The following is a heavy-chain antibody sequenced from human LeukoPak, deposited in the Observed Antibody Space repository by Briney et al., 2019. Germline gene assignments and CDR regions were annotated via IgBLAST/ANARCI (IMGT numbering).Heavy chain of an antibody. CDR2: ITGTSSYT. CDR1: GFTFSSYS. D-gene: IGHD2-8*01. CDR3: ARVPRLRGGVDY. Sequence: GGSLRLSCAASGFTFSSYSMNWVRQAPGKGLEWVSSITGTSSYTYYADSVKGRFTISRDNAKSSLYLQMNSLRAEDTAVYYCARVPRLRGGVDYWGQGTLVTVSS. V-gene: IGHV3-21*01. J-gene: IGHJ4*02.